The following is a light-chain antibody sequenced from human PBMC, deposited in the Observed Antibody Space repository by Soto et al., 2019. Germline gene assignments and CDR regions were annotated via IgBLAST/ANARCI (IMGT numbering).Light chain of an antibody. CDR1: QSVSYF. CDR2: DAS. Sequence: EIVLTQSPATLSLSPGERATLSCRASQSVSYFLAWFQQKPGQTPRLLIYDASNRATGIPARFSASGSGTDFTLTISNLEPEDFAVYYCQQRGNWPRITFGQGTRLEIK. V-gene: IGKV3-11*01. J-gene: IGKJ5*01. CDR3: QQRGNWPRIT.